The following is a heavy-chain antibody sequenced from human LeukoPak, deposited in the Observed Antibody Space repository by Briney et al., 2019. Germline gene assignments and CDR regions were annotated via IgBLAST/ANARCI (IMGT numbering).Heavy chain of an antibody. CDR1: GGSIRGYY. Sequence: ASETLSLTCTVSGGSIRGYYWSWIRQPPGKGLEWIGYIYNSGSTTYNPSLKSRVTISIDTSKNQFSLKLNSMTAADTALYYCARAFGQLLPPGDWGQGTLVTVSS. CDR2: IYNSGST. V-gene: IGHV4-59*01. D-gene: IGHD2-2*01. J-gene: IGHJ4*02. CDR3: ARAFGQLLPPGD.